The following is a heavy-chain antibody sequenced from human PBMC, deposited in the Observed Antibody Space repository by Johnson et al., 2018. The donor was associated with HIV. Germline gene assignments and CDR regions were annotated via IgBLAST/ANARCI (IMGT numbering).Heavy chain of an antibody. CDR3: ARVRERWELLLSDGSDI. CDR2: INSDGSST. V-gene: IGHV3-74*02. Sequence: VQLVESGGDLVQPGGSLRLSCAASGFTFSSYWMHWVRQAPGKGLVWVSRINSDGSSTSYADSVKGRFTISRDNAKNTLYLQMNSLRAEDTALYYCARVRERWELLLSDGSDIWGQGTMVTLSS. D-gene: IGHD1-26*01. J-gene: IGHJ3*02. CDR1: GFTFSSYW.